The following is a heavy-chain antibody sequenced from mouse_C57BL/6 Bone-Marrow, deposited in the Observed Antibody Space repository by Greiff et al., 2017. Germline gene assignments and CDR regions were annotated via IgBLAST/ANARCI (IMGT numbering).Heavy chain of an antibody. D-gene: IGHD1-1*01. CDR1: GYTFTSYW. V-gene: IGHV1-64*01. CDR3: ASGIYYYGSSLAMDY. Sequence: VQLQQPGAELVKPGASVKLSCKASGYTFTSYWMHWVKQRPGQGLEWIGMIHPNSGSTNYNEKFKSKATLTVDKSSSTAYMQLSSLTSEDSAVYYCASGIYYYGSSLAMDYGGQGTSVTVSS. CDR2: IHPNSGST. J-gene: IGHJ4*01.